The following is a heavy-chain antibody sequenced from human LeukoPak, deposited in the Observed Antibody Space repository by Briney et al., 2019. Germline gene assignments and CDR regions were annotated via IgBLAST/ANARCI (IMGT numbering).Heavy chain of an antibody. CDR3: AKAHVVYYYMEV. Sequence: GGSLRLSCTASGFTFDDYSIHWVRQPPGKGLEWVSLISWDGGSTSYADSVKGRFTISRDSSKTSLYLQMNSLRTEDTALYYCAKAHVVYYYMEVWGKGTTVTVSS. V-gene: IGHV3-43*01. CDR2: ISWDGGST. D-gene: IGHD2-15*01. J-gene: IGHJ6*03. CDR1: GFTFDDYS.